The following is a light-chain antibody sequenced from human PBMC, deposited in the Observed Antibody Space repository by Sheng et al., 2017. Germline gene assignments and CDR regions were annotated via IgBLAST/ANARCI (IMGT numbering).Light chain of an antibody. CDR1: QSVSSN. CDR2: GAS. J-gene: IGKJ4*01. CDR3: QQRSNWPLT. Sequence: EIVMTQSPATLSLSPGERATLSCRASQSVSSNVAWYQQKPGLAPRLLIYGASSRATGFPARLSGSGSGTEFTLTISSLEPEDFAVYYCQQRSNWPLTFG. V-gene: IGKV3-15*01.